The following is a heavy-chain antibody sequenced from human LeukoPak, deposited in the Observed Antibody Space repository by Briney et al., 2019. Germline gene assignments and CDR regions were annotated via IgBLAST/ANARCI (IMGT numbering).Heavy chain of an antibody. V-gene: IGHV4-38-2*02. Sequence: SETLSLTCTVSGYSISSGYYWGWVRLPPGQGLEWIGSIYYSGSTYYNPSLMGRVTISVDTSKNQFSLKVSSVTAADTAIYYCARWSMLDNWFDPWGQGTLVTVSS. D-gene: IGHD2-8*01. J-gene: IGHJ5*02. CDR3: ARWSMLDNWFDP. CDR1: GYSISSGYY. CDR2: IYYSGST.